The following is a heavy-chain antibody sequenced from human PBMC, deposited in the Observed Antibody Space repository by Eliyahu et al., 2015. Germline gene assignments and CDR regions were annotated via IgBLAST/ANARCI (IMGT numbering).Heavy chain of an antibody. CDR2: INHSGST. CDR1: GGXFSGYY. J-gene: IGHJ4*02. V-gene: IGHV4-34*01. CDR3: ARRYCSGGSCYSDK. Sequence: QVQLQQWGAGLLKPSETLSLTCAVYGGXFSGYYWSWIRQXPGKGLEWIGEINHSGSTNYNPSLKSRVTISVDTSKNQFSLKLSSVTAADTAVYYCARRYCSGGSCYSDKWGQGTLVTVSS. D-gene: IGHD2-15*01.